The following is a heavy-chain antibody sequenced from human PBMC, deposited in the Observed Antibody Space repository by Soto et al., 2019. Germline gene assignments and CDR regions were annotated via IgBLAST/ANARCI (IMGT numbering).Heavy chain of an antibody. CDR3: ARGQVTATGFDY. D-gene: IGHD2-15*01. J-gene: IGHJ4*02. CDR2: ISYDGRKK. CDR1: GFTFSSYA. Sequence: QVQVVESGGGVIQPGRSLRLSCVVSGFTFSSYAMHWVRQAPGKGLEWVAVISYDGRKKYYADSVKGRFTISRDNSKNMLYLQMNSLRVEDMAVYYCARGQVTATGFDYWGQGTLGTVSS. V-gene: IGHV3-30*04.